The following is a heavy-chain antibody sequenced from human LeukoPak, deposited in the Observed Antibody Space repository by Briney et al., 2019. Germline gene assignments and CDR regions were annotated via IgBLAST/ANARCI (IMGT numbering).Heavy chain of an antibody. D-gene: IGHD6-13*01. V-gene: IGHV3-23*01. Sequence: GGSPRLSCAASGFTFSSYAMSWVRQAPGKGLEWVSAISGSGGSTYYADSVKGRFTISRDNSKNTLYLQMNSLRAEDTAVYYCAVISGIAAAGTSFGRDDYWGQGTLVTVSS. CDR3: AVISGIAAAGTSFGRDDY. CDR2: ISGSGGST. J-gene: IGHJ4*02. CDR1: GFTFSSYA.